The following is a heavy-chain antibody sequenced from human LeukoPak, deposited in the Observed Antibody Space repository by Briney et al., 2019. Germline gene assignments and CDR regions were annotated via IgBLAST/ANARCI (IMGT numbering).Heavy chain of an antibody. Sequence: GRSLRCSCAASGFTVSSNYMTWVSQGPGKGLEWASVTYSVCRTYHADPVTGRFPISRDNSKNTLYLQMNSLRAEDTAVYYCANRDNWNKGDYWGQGTLVTVAS. CDR3: ANRDNWNKGDY. D-gene: IGHD1/OR15-1a*01. V-gene: IGHV3-66*01. J-gene: IGHJ4*02. CDR2: TYSVCRT. CDR1: GFTVSSNY.